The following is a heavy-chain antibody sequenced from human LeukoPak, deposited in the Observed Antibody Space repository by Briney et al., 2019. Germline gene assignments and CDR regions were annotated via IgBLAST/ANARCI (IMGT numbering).Heavy chain of an antibody. Sequence: GGSLRLSCTASGFSFRTYNLHWVRQAPGKGLEWVAVISYNGGYIHYEDSVKGRFTISRDDSKNTLSLQMSGLRAEDTAVYYCAKGTNRYSSSCFDYWGQGTLVTVSS. CDR2: ISYNGGYI. CDR1: GFSFRTYN. CDR3: AKGTNRYSSSCFDY. V-gene: IGHV3-33*06. D-gene: IGHD6-13*01. J-gene: IGHJ4*02.